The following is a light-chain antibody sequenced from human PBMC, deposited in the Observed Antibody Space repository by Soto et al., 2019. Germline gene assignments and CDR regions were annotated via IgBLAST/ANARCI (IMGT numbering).Light chain of an antibody. J-gene: IGKJ1*01. CDR3: HQYSSYLWT. Sequence: DIQMTQSPSTLSASVGDRVTITCRASQSIGNWLAWYQQKPGKAPKVLIHKASSLESGVPSRFSGSGSGTEFTLTISSLQPDDFATYYCHQYSSYLWTFGQGTKVDIK. V-gene: IGKV1-5*03. CDR2: KAS. CDR1: QSIGNW.